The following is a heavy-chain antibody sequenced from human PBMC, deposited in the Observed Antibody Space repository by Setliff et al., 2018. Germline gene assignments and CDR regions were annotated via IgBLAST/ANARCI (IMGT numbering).Heavy chain of an antibody. CDR1: GGTFSSYG. D-gene: IGHD5-18*01. CDR2: TIPIFGST. V-gene: IGHV1-69*05. Sequence: ASVKVSCKASGGTFSSYGISWARQAPGQGLEWMGGTIPIFGSTNYAQKFQDRVTIITDESTSTAYMELRSLRTEDTAVYYCAREGVDTRSSTDYRYYMDVWGKGTTVTLSS. CDR3: AREGVDTRSSTDYRYYMDV. J-gene: IGHJ6*03.